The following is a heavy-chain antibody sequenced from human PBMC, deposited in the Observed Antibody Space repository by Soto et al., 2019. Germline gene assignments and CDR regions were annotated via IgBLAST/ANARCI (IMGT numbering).Heavy chain of an antibody. D-gene: IGHD3-10*01. J-gene: IGHJ4*02. CDR2: ISSSGSTI. CDR3: ARAQTHSYGSGSYYTGYFDY. Sequence: GGSLRLSCAASGFTFSDYYMSWIRQAPGKGLEWVSYISSSGSTIYYADSVKGRFTISRDNAKNSLYLQMNSLRAEDTAVYYCARAQTHSYGSGSYYTGYFDYWGQGTLVTVSS. CDR1: GFTFSDYY. V-gene: IGHV3-11*01.